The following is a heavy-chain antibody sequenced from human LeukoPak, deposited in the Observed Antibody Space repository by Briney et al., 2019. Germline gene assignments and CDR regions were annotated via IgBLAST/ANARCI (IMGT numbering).Heavy chain of an antibody. CDR2: ITSTSSNI. D-gene: IGHD2-15*01. J-gene: IGHJ4*02. V-gene: IGHV3-48*01. CDR1: GFTFSDYG. Sequence: GGSLRLSCAGSGFTFSDYGMNWVRQAPGKGLEWVSHITSTSSNINYADSVKGRFTISRDNAKNSLYLQMNSLRVEDTAVYFCARRIREGYCSGGSCYSFGYWGQGALVTVSS. CDR3: ARRIREGYCSGGSCYSFGY.